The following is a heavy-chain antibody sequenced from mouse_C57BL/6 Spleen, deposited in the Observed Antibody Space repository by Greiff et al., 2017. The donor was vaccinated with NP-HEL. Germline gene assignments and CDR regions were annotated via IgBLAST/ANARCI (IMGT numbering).Heavy chain of an antibody. J-gene: IGHJ1*03. V-gene: IGHV1-22*01. CDR3: ARHYGSGGDWDFEG. Sequence: EVKLQESGPELVKPGASVKMSCKASGYTFTDYNMHWVKQSHGKSLEWIGYINPNNGGTSYNQKFKGKATLTVNKSSSTAYMELRSLTSEDSAVYEWARHYGSGGDWDFEGWGTGTTVTVSS. CDR2: INPNNGGT. D-gene: IGHD1-1*01. CDR1: GYTFTDYN.